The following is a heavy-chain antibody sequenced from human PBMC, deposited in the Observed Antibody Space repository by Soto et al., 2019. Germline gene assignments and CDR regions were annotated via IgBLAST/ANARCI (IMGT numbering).Heavy chain of an antibody. CDR3: ACVVVVAAVNWFDP. V-gene: IGHV3-23*01. CDR2: ISGSGGST. J-gene: IGHJ5*02. Sequence: XVSLVLSCAASGFTFSSYAMSWVRQAPGKGLEWVSAISGSGGSTYYADSVKGRFTISRDNSKNTLYLQMNSLRAEDTAVYYCACVVVVAAVNWFDPWGQGTLVTVSS. CDR1: GFTFSSYA. D-gene: IGHD2-15*01.